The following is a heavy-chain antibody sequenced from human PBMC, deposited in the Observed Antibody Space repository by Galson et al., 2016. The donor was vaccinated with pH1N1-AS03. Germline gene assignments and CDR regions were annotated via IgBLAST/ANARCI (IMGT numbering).Heavy chain of an antibody. Sequence: SGYIFTDFYVHWVRQAPGQGLEWMGWINTDSGVTNYAQKFEAWVTLTRDTSVSTAYMELYGLKSDDTAVYYCARDPRGPCSSATCATSYYFGMDVWGQGTTVIVSS. CDR3: ARDPRGPCSSATCATSYYFGMDV. D-gene: IGHD2-2*01. CDR2: INTDSGVT. J-gene: IGHJ6*02. CDR1: GYIFTDFY. V-gene: IGHV1-2*04.